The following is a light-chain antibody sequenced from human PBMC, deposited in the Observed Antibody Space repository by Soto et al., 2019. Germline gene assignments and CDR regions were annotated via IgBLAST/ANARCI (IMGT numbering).Light chain of an antibody. CDR3: QSYDSSLSGSVV. CDR1: SSHIGAGYA. CDR2: GNS. J-gene: IGLJ2*01. Sequence: QSVLTQPPSVSGAPGQRVTISCTGSSSHIGAGYAVHWYQPLPGTAPKLLIYGNSNRPSGVPVRFSGSKSGTSASLAITGLQAEDEADYYCQSYDSSLSGSVVFGGGTKLTVL. V-gene: IGLV1-40*01.